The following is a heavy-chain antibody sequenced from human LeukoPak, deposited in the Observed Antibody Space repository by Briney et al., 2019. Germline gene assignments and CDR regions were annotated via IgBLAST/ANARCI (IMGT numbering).Heavy chain of an antibody. CDR2: ISAYNGNT. CDR3: ARDTRVRRGGVI. D-gene: IGHD3-16*01. J-gene: IGHJ3*02. V-gene: IGHV1-18*01. CDR1: GYTFTIYG. Sequence: ASVKVSCKASGYTFTIYGISWVRPATGQGLEWMGWISAYNGNTNYAQKLQGRVTMTTDTSTSTAYMELRSLRSDDTAVYYCARDTRVRRGGVIWGQGTMVTVSS.